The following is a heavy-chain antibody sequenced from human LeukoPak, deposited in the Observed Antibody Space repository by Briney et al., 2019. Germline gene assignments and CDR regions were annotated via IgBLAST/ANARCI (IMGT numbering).Heavy chain of an antibody. CDR3: ARDARGGTYGLE. J-gene: IGHJ4*02. Sequence: GGSLRLSCVASGSTFTNSSMKWVRQAPGKRLEWVASINQDGSETFFEDSVRGRFTISRDNAKKSLHLQMNSLRVEDTGVYYCARDARGGTYGLEWGQGTLVTVSS. CDR2: INQDGSET. D-gene: IGHD3-16*01. CDR1: GSTFTNSS. V-gene: IGHV3-7*01.